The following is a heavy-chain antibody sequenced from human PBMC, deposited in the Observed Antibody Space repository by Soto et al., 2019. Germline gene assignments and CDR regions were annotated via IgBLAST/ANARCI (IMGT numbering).Heavy chain of an antibody. CDR1: GYTFTSYG. V-gene: IGHV1-18*01. D-gene: IGHD2-21*01. CDR3: ARGRQAFANYYYYGMDV. CDR2: ISAYNGNT. J-gene: IGHJ6*02. Sequence: QVQLVQSGAEVKKPGASVKVSCKASGYTFTSYGISWVRQAPGQGLEWMGWISAYNGNTNYAQKLQGRVTMTTDTSTSTAYREVRSLRTDDTAVYYCARGRQAFANYYYYGMDVWGQGTTVTVSS.